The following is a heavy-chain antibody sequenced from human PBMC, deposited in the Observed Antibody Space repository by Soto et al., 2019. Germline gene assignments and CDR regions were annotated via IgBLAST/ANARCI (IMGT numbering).Heavy chain of an antibody. CDR1: GFTFSSYW. Sequence: GSLRLSCAASGFTFSSYWMHWVRQAPGKGLVWVSRINSDGSSTSYADSVKGRFTISRDNAKNTLYLQMNSLRAEDTAVYYCARERPVYYYYGMDVWGQGTTVTVSS. CDR2: INSDGSST. V-gene: IGHV3-74*01. J-gene: IGHJ6*02. CDR3: ARERPVYYYYGMDV. D-gene: IGHD6-6*01.